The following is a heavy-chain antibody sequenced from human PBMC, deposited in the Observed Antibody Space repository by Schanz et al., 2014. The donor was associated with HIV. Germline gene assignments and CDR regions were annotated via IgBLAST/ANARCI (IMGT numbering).Heavy chain of an antibody. CDR2: ISWNSGSI. J-gene: IGHJ6*04. CDR1: GFTFDDYA. V-gene: IGHV3-9*01. D-gene: IGHD3-10*01. Sequence: VQLVESGGGLVKPGESLRLSCAASGFTFDDYAMYWVRQVPGKGLEWVSGISWNSGSIGYVDSVKGRFTISRDNARNSLYLQMNRLRPEDTAVYYCARDMGLLWFGESPGDLRGGMDVWGEGTTVTVSS. CDR3: ARDMGLLWFGESPGDLRGGMDV.